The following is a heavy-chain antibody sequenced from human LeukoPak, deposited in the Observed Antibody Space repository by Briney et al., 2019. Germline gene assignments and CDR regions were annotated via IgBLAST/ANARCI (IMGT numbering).Heavy chain of an antibody. J-gene: IGHJ5*02. CDR3: ARGIYRHWFDP. CDR1: GGSFSGYY. D-gene: IGHD5-12*01. CDR2: INHSGST. Sequence: YPSETLSLTCAVYGGSFSGYYWSWIRQPPGKGLEWIGEINHSGSTNYNPSLKSRVTISVDTSKNQFSLKLSSVTAADTAVYYCARGIYRHWFDPWGQGTLVTVSS. V-gene: IGHV4-34*01.